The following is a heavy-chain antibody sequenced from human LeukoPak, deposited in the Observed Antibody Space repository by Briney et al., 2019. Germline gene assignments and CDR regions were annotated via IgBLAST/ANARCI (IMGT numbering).Heavy chain of an antibody. J-gene: IGHJ6*03. CDR3: AREGQLHFYDSVGYHYYYYMDV. Sequence: GGSLRLSCVVSGFTFNNFGMNWVRQAPGKGLEWVSSISNDSSGNSYIYYADSVRGRFTISRDNAKNSLYLRMDSLRAEDTAVYYCAREGQLHFYDSVGYHYYYYMDVWGKGTTVTVSS. V-gene: IGHV3-21*01. D-gene: IGHD3-22*01. CDR2: ISNDSSGNSYI. CDR1: GFTFNNFG.